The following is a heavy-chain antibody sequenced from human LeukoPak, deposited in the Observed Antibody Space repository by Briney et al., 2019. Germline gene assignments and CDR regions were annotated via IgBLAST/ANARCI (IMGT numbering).Heavy chain of an antibody. Sequence: SETLSLTCTVSGGSISSYYWSWIRQPPGKGLEWIGYIYYSGSTNYNPSLKSRVTISVDTSKNQFSLKLSSVTAADTAVYYCASAPYGDYAFDYWGQGTLVIVSS. J-gene: IGHJ4*02. D-gene: IGHD4-17*01. V-gene: IGHV4-59*01. CDR3: ASAPYGDYAFDY. CDR2: IYYSGST. CDR1: GGSISSYY.